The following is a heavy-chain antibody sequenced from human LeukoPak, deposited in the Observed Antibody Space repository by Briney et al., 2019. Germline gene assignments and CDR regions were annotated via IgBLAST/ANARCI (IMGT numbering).Heavy chain of an antibody. CDR1: GGSISSGSYY. Sequence: SETLSLTRTVSGGSISSGSYYWSWIRQPPGKGLEWIGEINHSGSTNYNPSLKSRVTISVDTPKNQFSLKLSSVTAADTAVYYCARQKPFLYYYYYMDVWGKGTTVTVSS. CDR3: ARQKPFLYYYYYMDV. V-gene: IGHV4-39*01. J-gene: IGHJ6*03. CDR2: INHSGST. D-gene: IGHD2/OR15-2a*01.